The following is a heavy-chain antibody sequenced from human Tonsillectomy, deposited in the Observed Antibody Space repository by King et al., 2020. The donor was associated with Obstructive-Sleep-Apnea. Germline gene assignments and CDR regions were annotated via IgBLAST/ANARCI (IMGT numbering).Heavy chain of an antibody. CDR1: GYSFTSYW. CDR2: IDPSDSYT. Sequence: QLVQSGAEVKKPGESLRISCKGSGYSFTSYWISWVRQMPGKGLEWMGRIDPSDSYTNYRPSFQGHGTISADKSISTAYLQWSSLKASDTAMYYCARHYYGSGSYYGDAFDIWGQGTMVTVSS. J-gene: IGHJ3*02. V-gene: IGHV5-10-1*03. CDR3: ARHYYGSGSYYGDAFDI. D-gene: IGHD3-10*01.